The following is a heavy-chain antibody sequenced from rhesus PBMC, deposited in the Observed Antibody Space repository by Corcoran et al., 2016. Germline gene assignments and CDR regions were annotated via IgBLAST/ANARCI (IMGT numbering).Heavy chain of an antibody. D-gene: IGHD6S26*01. CDR1: GDSISTNW. Sequence: QLQLQESGPGLLKPSETLSLARAVSGDSISTNWWTWHRQPPGKALEWVGRISGDGGGATYNPSLKSRVTISVDTSKNQLSLKVISVTAADTAIYYCARESSRGWSWGQGVLVAVSS. J-gene: IGHJ4*01. CDR3: ARESSRGWS. V-gene: IGHV4-173*01. CDR2: ISGDGGGA.